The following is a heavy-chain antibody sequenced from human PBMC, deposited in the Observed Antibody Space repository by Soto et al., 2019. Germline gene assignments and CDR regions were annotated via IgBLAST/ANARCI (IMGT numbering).Heavy chain of an antibody. J-gene: IGHJ4*02. CDR2: IYYSGST. CDR3: ARIHLPYIDGSGRHFAY. V-gene: IGHV4-31*02. D-gene: IGHD3-22*01. CDR1: GCH. Sequence: GCHRIIIHKHPGKGLEWIGYIYYSGSTYYNPSLKSRVTISVDTSKNQFSLKLSSVTAADTAVYYCARIHLPYIDGSGRHFAYWGQGTLVPGSS.